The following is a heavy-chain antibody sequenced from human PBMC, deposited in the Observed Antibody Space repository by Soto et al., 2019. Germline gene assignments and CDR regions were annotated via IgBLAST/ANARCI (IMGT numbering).Heavy chain of an antibody. CDR1: GGSIINYY. CDR3: ARESTSSYFQH. D-gene: IGHD6-6*01. CDR2: IYHSGST. Sequence: TLEILSLTCTVSGGSIINYYWGWIRQPPGKGLEWIGYIYHSGSTNYNPSLRSRVTISVDTSKSQFSLRLSSVTAADTAVYYCARESTSSYFQHWGQGTVVTVSS. V-gene: IGHV4-59*01. J-gene: IGHJ1*01.